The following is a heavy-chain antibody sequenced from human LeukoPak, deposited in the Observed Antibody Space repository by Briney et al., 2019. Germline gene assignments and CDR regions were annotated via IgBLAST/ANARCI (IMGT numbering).Heavy chain of an antibody. D-gene: IGHD6-19*01. CDR1: GFIFYNAW. V-gene: IGHV3-15*01. Sequence: GGSLILSCAASGFIFYNAWLDWVRQAPGKGLEWVGRIKSKTDGGTADYPAPVKGRFTISRDDSTNTLFLQMNSLRTEDTAVYYCTTESRDRSGWYGAFDIWGQGTMVTVSS. CDR3: TTESRDRSGWYGAFDI. CDR2: IKSKTDGGTA. J-gene: IGHJ3*02.